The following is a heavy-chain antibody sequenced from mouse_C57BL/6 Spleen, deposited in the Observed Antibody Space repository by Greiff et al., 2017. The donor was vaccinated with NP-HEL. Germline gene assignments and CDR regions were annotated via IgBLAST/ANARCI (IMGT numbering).Heavy chain of an antibody. CDR1: GYTFTSYW. CDR3: GRSQVFDY. V-gene: IGHV1-50*01. J-gene: IGHJ2*01. D-gene: IGHD3-2*02. Sequence: VQLQQPGAELVKPGASVKLSCKASGYTFTSYWLPWVKQRPGQGLEWIGEIDPSDSYTNYNQKFTGKATLTVDTSSSTAYMQLSSLTSEDSAVYYCGRSQVFDYWGQGTTLTVSS. CDR2: IDPSDSYT.